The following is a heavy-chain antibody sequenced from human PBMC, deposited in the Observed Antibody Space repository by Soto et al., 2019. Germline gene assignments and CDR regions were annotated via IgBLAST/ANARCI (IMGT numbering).Heavy chain of an antibody. CDR2: IYYSGST. V-gene: IGHV4-31*03. CDR1: GGSISSGGYY. Sequence: PSETLSLTCTVSGGSISSGGYYWSWIRQHPGKGLEWIGYIYYSGSTYYNPSLKSRVTISVDTSKNQFSLKLSSVTAADTAVYYCAREERGGNSDYWGQGTLVTVSS. D-gene: IGHD2-21*02. J-gene: IGHJ4*02. CDR3: AREERGGNSDY.